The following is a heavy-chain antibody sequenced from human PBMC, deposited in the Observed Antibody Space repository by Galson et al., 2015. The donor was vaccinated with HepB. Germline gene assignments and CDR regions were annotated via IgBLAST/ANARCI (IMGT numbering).Heavy chain of an antibody. D-gene: IGHD6-13*01. Sequence: SVKVSCKASGYTFTSYGISWVRQAPGQGLEWMGWISAYNGNTNYAQKLQGRVTMTTDTSTSTAYMELSSLRSEDTAVYYCARLLAAAGTVWNSYYYYGMDVGGQGTTVTVSS. J-gene: IGHJ6*02. V-gene: IGHV1-18*01. CDR1: GYTFTSYG. CDR2: ISAYNGNT. CDR3: ARLLAAAGTVWNSYYYYGMDV.